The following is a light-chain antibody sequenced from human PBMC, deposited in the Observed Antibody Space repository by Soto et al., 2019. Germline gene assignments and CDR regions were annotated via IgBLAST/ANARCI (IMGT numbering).Light chain of an antibody. CDR1: QSVSSSY. J-gene: IGKJ1*01. CDR3: QQYCGSPM. V-gene: IGKV3-20*01. CDR2: DAS. Sequence: EIVLTQSPGTLSLSPGERATLSCRSSQSVSSSYLAWYQQKPGQAPRLLIYDASSRATDIPDRFSGSGSGTRVTHTISRLEPEVFAWYYWQQYCGSPMVGERTDVEIQ.